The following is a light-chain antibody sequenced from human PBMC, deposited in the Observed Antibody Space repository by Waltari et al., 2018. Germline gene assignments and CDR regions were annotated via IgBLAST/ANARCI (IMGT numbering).Light chain of an antibody. CDR2: ENN. CDR3: AVWDTSLNPV. Sequence: QSVLTQPPSVSAAPGQKVTISCSGSSPNIAKDYVSWYQHLPGTSPKLLTYENNKRPSGIPDRCSGSKSGTSATLGITGLQTGDEADYYCAVWDTSLNPVFGGGTKLTVL. CDR1: SPNIAKDY. J-gene: IGLJ2*01. V-gene: IGLV1-51*02.